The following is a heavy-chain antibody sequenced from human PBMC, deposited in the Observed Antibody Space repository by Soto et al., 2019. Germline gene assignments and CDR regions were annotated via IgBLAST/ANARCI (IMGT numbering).Heavy chain of an antibody. V-gene: IGHV1-69*01. CDR1: GGTFSIYA. J-gene: IGHJ6*02. D-gene: IGHD4-4*01. CDR2: IIPICCSA. CDR3: ARGPPSGEYSNCVGPALEYYYGMDV. Sequence: QVQLVQSGAEAKKPGSSVKVSCKASGGTFSIYAISWVRQAPGQGLEWRGGIIPICCSANYAQKFQGRVTLTADESTSTAYMDLSRLRSEDTAVYCCARGPPSGEYSNCVGPALEYYYGMDVWGQGTTVTVSS.